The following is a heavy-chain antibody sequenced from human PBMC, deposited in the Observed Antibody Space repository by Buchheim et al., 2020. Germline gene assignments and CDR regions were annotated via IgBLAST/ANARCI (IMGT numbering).Heavy chain of an antibody. V-gene: IGHV4-4*02. Sequence: QVQLQESGPGLVKPSGTLSLTCAVSGGSISSSNWWSWVRQPPGKGLEWIGQIYHSGSTNYNPSLKSLFTILIDKSRTHLSLKLSSVSSADTAVYYCAREDGSGGAFDIWGQGT. CDR2: IYHSGST. CDR1: GGSISSSNW. J-gene: IGHJ3*02. D-gene: IGHD3-10*01. CDR3: AREDGSGGAFDI.